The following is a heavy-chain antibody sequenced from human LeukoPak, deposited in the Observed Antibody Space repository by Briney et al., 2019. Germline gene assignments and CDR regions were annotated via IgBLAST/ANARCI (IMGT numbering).Heavy chain of an antibody. CDR2: ISSSGSTI. V-gene: IGHV3-48*03. D-gene: IGHD6-13*01. CDR3: VSSSGYYFDY. CDR1: GFTFSSYE. J-gene: IGHJ4*02. Sequence: SGGSLRLSCAASGFTFSSYEMNWVRQAPGKGLEWVSYISSSGSTIYYADSVKGRFTISRDNAKNSLYLQMNSLRAEDAAVYYCVSSSGYYFDYWGQGTLVTVSS.